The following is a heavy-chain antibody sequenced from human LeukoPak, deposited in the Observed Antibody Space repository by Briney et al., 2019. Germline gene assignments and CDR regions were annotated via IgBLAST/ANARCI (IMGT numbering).Heavy chain of an antibody. D-gene: IGHD3-22*01. CDR1: GFTFSSYG. CDR2: ISGSGGST. V-gene: IGHV3-23*01. J-gene: IGHJ3*02. Sequence: PGGSLRLSCAASGFTFSSYGMSWVRQAPGKGLEWVSAISGSGGSTYYADSVKGRFTISRDNSKNTLYLQMNSLRAEDTAVYYCAKDLAQDYYDSSGYDGAFDIWGQGTMVTVSS. CDR3: AKDLAQDYYDSSGYDGAFDI.